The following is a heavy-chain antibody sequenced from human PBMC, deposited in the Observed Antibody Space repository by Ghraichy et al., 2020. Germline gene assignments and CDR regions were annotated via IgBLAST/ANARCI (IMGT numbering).Heavy chain of an antibody. V-gene: IGHV3-23*01. D-gene: IGHD6-19*01. CDR3: AKLGRDIAVAPPPKDWFDP. Sequence: GGSLRLSCAASGFTFSSYAMSWVRQAPGKGLEWFSAISGSGGSTYYADSVKGRFTISRDNSKNTLYLQMNSLRAEDTAVYYCAKLGRDIAVAPPPKDWFDPWGQGTLVTVSS. CDR1: GFTFSSYA. CDR2: ISGSGGST. J-gene: IGHJ5*02.